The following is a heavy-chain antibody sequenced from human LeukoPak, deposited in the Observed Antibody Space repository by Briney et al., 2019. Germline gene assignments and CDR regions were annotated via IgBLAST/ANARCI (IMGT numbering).Heavy chain of an antibody. V-gene: IGHV4-30-4*08. CDR3: ARWIQPSSGYFDY. Sequence: SETLSLTCTVSGGSISSGDYYWSWIRQPPGKGLEWIGYIYYSGSTYYNPSLKSRVTLSVDTSKNQFSLKLSSVTAADTAVYYCARWIQPSSGYFDYWGQGTLVTVSS. D-gene: IGHD5-18*01. CDR2: IYYSGST. CDR1: GGSISSGDYY. J-gene: IGHJ4*02.